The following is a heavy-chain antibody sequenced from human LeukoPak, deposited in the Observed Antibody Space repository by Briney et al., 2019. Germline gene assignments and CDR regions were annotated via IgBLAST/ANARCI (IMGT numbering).Heavy chain of an antibody. CDR2: IIPIFGTA. V-gene: IGHV1-69*06. CDR3: ARRSPFTYYDFWSGYYPFDY. CDR1: GYTFTDYF. J-gene: IGHJ4*02. D-gene: IGHD3-3*01. Sequence: ASVKVSCKASGYTFTDYFMHWVRQAPGQGLEWMGGIIPIFGTANYAQKFQGRVTITADKSTSTAYMELSSLRSEDTAVYYCARRSPFTYYDFWSGYYPFDYWGQGTLVTVSS.